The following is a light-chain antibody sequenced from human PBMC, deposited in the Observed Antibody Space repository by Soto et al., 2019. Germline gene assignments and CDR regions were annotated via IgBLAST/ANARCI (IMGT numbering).Light chain of an antibody. CDR1: SSNIGSNY. CDR3: AAWDDSLSGPVV. Sequence: QSVLTQPPSASGTPGQRVTISCSGSSSNIGSNYVYWYQQLTGTAPKLLIYRNNQRPSGVPARFSGSKSGTSASLAISGLRSEDEADYYCAAWDDSLSGPVVFGGGTKLTVL. CDR2: RNN. V-gene: IGLV1-47*01. J-gene: IGLJ2*01.